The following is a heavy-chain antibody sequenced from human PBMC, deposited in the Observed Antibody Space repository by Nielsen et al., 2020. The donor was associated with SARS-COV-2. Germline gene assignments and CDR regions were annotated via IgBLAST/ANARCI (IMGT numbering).Heavy chain of an antibody. D-gene: IGHD3-22*01. V-gene: IGHV1-8*01. CDR3: ARDLGYYYDSSGYRVGWFDP. CDR1: GYTFISYD. J-gene: IGHJ5*02. CDR2: MNPNSGNT. Sequence: ASVKVSCKASGYTFISYDINWVRQATGQGLEWMGWMNPNSGNTGYAQKFQGRVTMTRNTSISTAYMELSRLRSDDTAVYYCARDLGYYYDSSGYRVGWFDPWGQGTLVTVSS.